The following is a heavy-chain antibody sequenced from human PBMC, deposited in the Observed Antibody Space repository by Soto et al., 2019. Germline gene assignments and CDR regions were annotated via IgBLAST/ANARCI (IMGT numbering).Heavy chain of an antibody. Sequence: QVQLQESGPGLVRPSETLSLTCTVSGGSISNYYWSWIRQPPGKGLEWFGFIYYSASTNSNPSLNGRVILAVDPAKNQPSLKLSPVTASHTDVYYCARLPWADYSGICDPWGHGALVNVSS. CDR3: ARLPWADYSGICDP. D-gene: IGHD4-4*01. J-gene: IGHJ5*02. V-gene: IGHV4-59*01. CDR2: IYYSAST. CDR1: GGSISNYY.